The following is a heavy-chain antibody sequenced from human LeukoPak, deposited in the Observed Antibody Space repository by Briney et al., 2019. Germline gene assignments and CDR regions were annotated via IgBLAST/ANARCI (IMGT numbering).Heavy chain of an antibody. CDR1: GGSISSSSYY. Sequence: PSETLSLTCTVSGGSISSSSYYWGWIRQPPGKGLEWIGSIYYSGSTYYNPSLKSRVTISVDTSKNQFSLKLSSVTAADTAVYYCARYSGSYFRLFLDYWGQGTLVTVSS. V-gene: IGHV4-39*07. CDR2: IYYSGST. D-gene: IGHD1-26*01. J-gene: IGHJ4*02. CDR3: ARYSGSYFRLFLDY.